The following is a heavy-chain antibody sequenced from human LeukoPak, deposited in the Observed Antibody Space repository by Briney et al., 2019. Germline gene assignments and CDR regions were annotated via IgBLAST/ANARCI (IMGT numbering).Heavy chain of an antibody. CDR2: IIPIFGTA. D-gene: IGHD2-15*01. CDR1: GGTFSSYA. V-gene: IGHV1-69*13. Sequence: ASVKVSCKASGGTFSSYAISWVRQAPGQGLEWMGGIIPIFGTANYAQKFQGRVTITADESTSTAYMELSSLRSEDTAVYYCAREGYCSGDSCYSFDSWGQGTLVTVSS. J-gene: IGHJ4*02. CDR3: AREGYCSGDSCYSFDS.